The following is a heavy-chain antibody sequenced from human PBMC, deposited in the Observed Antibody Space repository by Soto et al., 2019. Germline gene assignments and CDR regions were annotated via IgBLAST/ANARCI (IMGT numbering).Heavy chain of an antibody. CDR1: GFTFGNYY. Sequence: QVQLVESGGALVRPGGSLRLSCNVSGFTFGNYYMSWIRQAPGKGLESISYISSRGVTIYYADSVKGRFTISRDNAKNSLFLQMESLRAEDTAVYYCARVTASGWFVNGRDYFDHWGQGTLVTVSS. V-gene: IGHV3-11*01. CDR2: ISSRGVTI. CDR3: ARVTASGWFVNGRDYFDH. J-gene: IGHJ4*02. D-gene: IGHD6-19*01.